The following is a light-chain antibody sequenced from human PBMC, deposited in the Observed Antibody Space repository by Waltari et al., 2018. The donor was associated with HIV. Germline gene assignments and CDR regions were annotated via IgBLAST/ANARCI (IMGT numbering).Light chain of an antibody. CDR2: VDT. V-gene: IGLV3-10*01. J-gene: IGLJ3*02. Sequence: SYELTQPPSVSVSPGQTARITCSGDALPKKYASWYQQKSGQAPVLVIYVDTKRPSGIPERCSGSSSGTMATLTISGAQVEDEADYYCYSTDSSGNHRVFGGGTKLTVL. CDR3: YSTDSSGNHRV. CDR1: ALPKKY.